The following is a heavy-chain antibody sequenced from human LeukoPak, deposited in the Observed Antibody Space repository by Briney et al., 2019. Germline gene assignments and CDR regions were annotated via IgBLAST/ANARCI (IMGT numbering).Heavy chain of an antibody. CDR1: GGSIHSDY. Sequence: SETLSLTCTVSGGSIHSDYWSWVRESPGKGLEWIGYIYYSGSSTNYNPSLKSRVTISVDRSNNQFSLKLNSVTAADTAVYYCARQGHKLTLVDYYGMDVWGQGTTVTVSS. J-gene: IGHJ6*02. D-gene: IGHD1-26*01. V-gene: IGHV4-59*08. CDR3: ARQGHKLTLVDYYGMDV. CDR2: IYYSGSST.